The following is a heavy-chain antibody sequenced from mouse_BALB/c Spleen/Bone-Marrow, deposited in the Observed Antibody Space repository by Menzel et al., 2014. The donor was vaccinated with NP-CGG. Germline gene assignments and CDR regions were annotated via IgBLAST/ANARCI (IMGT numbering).Heavy chain of an antibody. V-gene: IGHV14-3*02. J-gene: IGHJ2*01. CDR1: GFNIKDTY. Sequence: VQLQQSGAELVKPGASVKLSCTASGFNIKDTYMHWVKQRPEQGLEWIGRIDPANGNTKYDPKFQGKATITADTSSNTAYLQLSSLTSEDTAVYYCARYYYGFYFDYWGQGTTLTVSS. CDR2: IDPANGNT. D-gene: IGHD1-1*01. CDR3: ARYYYGFYFDY.